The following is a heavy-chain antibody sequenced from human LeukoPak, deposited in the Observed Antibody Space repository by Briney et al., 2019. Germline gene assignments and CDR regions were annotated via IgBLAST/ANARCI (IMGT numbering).Heavy chain of an antibody. V-gene: IGHV1-18*01. CDR3: ARAVGATKSSSFDY. CDR2: ISAYNGNT. J-gene: IGHJ4*02. Sequence: GASVKVSCKASGYTFTSYGISWVRQAPGQGLEWMGWISAYNGNTNYAQKLQGRVTMTTDTSTSTAYMELRSLRSDDTAVYYCARAVGATKSSSFDYWGQGTLATVSS. D-gene: IGHD1-26*01. CDR1: GYTFTSYG.